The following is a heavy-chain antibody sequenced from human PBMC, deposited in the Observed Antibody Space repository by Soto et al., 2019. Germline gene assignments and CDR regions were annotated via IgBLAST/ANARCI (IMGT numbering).Heavy chain of an antibody. CDR3: ARRYGPGFDY. V-gene: IGHV4-59*08. J-gene: IGHJ4*02. CDR2: IYYSGNT. D-gene: IGHD4-17*01. Sequence: SETLSLTCTVSSGSISSYYWNWIRQPPGKGLEWIGSIYYSGNTNYSPSLKSRVTISVDTSKNQFSLKLSSVTAADTAVYYCARRYGPGFDYWGQRTLVTVSS. CDR1: SGSISSYY.